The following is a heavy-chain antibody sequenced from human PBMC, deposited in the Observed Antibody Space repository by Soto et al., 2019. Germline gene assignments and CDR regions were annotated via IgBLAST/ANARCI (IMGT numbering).Heavy chain of an antibody. CDR2: IDYSGST. J-gene: IGHJ4*02. CDR3: ASLLYYDSSGFYHSFDY. V-gene: IGHV4-39*01. CDR1: GGSISSSSYY. D-gene: IGHD3-22*01. Sequence: SETLSLTCTVSGGSISSSSYYWAWIRQPPGKWLEWIGTIDYSGSTYYNPSLKSRVTISVDTSKSQFSLKLSSVTAADTALYYCASLLYYDSSGFYHSFDYWGQGTLVTVYS.